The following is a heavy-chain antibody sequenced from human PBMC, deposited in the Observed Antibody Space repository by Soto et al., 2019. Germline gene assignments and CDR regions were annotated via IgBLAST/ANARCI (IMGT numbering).Heavy chain of an antibody. J-gene: IGHJ1*01. CDR1: GGSISSYY. D-gene: IGHD2-15*01. CDR2: IYYSGST. Sequence: PWETLSLTCTVSGGSISSYYWSWIRQPPGKGLEWIGYIYYSGSTNYNPSLKSRVTISVDTSKNQFSLKLSSVTAANTAGYYCARSYGYWSGGSSNVTSLVEAGGQGTLVSV. V-gene: IGHV4-59*08. CDR3: ARSYGYWSGGSSNVTSLVEA.